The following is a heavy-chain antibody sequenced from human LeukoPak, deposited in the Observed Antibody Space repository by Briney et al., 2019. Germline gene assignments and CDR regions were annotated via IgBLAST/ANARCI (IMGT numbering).Heavy chain of an antibody. V-gene: IGHV3-74*01. CDR1: GFSFSAHW. Sequence: GGSLRLSCAASGFSFSAHWMHWVRQAPGKGLVWVAQINGDAAATNYAGSVKGRFTISRDNAKNTVHLQMSTLTAEDTAVYYCAKDKWWGASDHWGQGSLVTVSS. CDR2: INGDAAAT. CDR3: AKDKWWGASDH. J-gene: IGHJ4*02. D-gene: IGHD2-8*01.